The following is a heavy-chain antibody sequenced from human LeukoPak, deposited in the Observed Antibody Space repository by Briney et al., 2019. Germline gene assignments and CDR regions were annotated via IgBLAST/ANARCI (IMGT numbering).Heavy chain of an antibody. Sequence: GGSLRLSCAASGFTFSSYGMSWVRQAPGKGLEWVSGISGSGGSKYYADSVKGRFTISRDNSKNKLYLQMNSLRAEDTAVYYCARDTGAYYDSGGLDYWGQGTLVTVSS. J-gene: IGHJ4*02. CDR1: GFTFSSYG. V-gene: IGHV3-23*01. CDR2: ISGSGGSK. D-gene: IGHD3-22*01. CDR3: ARDTGAYYDSGGLDY.